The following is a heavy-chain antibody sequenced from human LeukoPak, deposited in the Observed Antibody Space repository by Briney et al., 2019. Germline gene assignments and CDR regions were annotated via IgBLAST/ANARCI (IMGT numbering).Heavy chain of an antibody. CDR1: GGSISSSSYY. CDR2: IYYSGST. CDR3: ARLRYYYGSGSSEGVSWFDP. J-gene: IGHJ5*02. Sequence: SETLSLTCTVSGGSISSSSYYWGWIRQPPGKGLEWIGSIYYSGSTYYNPSLKSRVTISVDTSKNQFSLKLSSVTAADTAVYYCARLRYYYGSGSSEGVSWFDPWGQGTLVTVSS. V-gene: IGHV4-39*07. D-gene: IGHD3-10*01.